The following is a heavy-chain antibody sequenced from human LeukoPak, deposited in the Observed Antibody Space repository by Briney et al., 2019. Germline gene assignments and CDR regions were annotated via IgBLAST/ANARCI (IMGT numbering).Heavy chain of an antibody. V-gene: IGHV3-30-3*01. Sequence: PGGSLRLSCAASGFTFSSYAMHWVRLAPGKGLEWVAVISYDGSNKYYADSVKGRFTISRDNSKNTLYLQMNSLRTEDAALYYCAKDLGYCSGGSCYFNGMDVWGQGTTVTVSS. CDR2: ISYDGSNK. D-gene: IGHD2-15*01. CDR3: AKDLGYCSGGSCYFNGMDV. CDR1: GFTFSSYA. J-gene: IGHJ6*02.